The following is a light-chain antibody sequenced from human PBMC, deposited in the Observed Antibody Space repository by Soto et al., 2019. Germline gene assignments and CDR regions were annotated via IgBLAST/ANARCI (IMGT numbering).Light chain of an antibody. CDR2: DVS. J-gene: IGLJ1*01. CDR1: SSDVGGYNY. Sequence: QSALTQPASVSGSPGQSITISCTGTSSDVGGYNYVSWYQQDPGKAPKVMIYDVSNRPSGVSHRFSASKSGNTASLTISGLQADDEADYYCISYTTSGTYVFGTGTKLTV. CDR3: ISYTTSGTYV. V-gene: IGLV2-14*01.